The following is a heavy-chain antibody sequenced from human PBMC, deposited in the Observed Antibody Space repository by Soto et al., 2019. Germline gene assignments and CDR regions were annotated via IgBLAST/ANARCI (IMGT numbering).Heavy chain of an antibody. CDR2: IGSKSAGGTT. V-gene: IGHV3-15*04. Sequence: EVQLVESGGGLVKPGGSLRISCAASGFTLTNAWMSWVRQAPGKGLEWVGRIGSKSAGGTTDYAAPVKGRFTISRDDSKNTLYLQMNSLKTDDTGVYYCTTRIAGGQGTRVTVSS. D-gene: IGHD2-15*01. CDR3: TTRIA. J-gene: IGHJ4*02. CDR1: GFTLTNAW.